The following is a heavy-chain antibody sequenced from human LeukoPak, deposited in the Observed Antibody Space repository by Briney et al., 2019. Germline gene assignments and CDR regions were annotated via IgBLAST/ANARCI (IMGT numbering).Heavy chain of an antibody. V-gene: IGHV3-23*01. Sequence: GRSLGPSCAASGFTFSSYGMSWVRQAPGKGLEWVSAISGSGGSTYYADSVKGRFTISRDNSKNTLYLQMNSLRAEDTAVYYCANGDLANDAFDIWGQGTMVTVSS. CDR3: ANGDLANDAFDI. CDR2: ISGSGGST. CDR1: GFTFSSYG. J-gene: IGHJ3*02. D-gene: IGHD4-17*01.